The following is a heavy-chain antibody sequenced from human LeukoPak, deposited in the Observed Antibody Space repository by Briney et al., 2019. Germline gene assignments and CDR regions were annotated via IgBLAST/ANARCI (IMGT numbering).Heavy chain of an antibody. CDR2: INPNSGGT. J-gene: IGHJ4*02. D-gene: IGHD3-9*01. Sequence: ASVKVSCKASGYTFTSYGISWVRQAPGQGLEWMGWINPNSGGTNYAQKFQGRVTMTRDTSISTAYMELSRLRSDDAAVYYCARDKLVLTGYYMDYWGQGTLVTVSS. CDR3: ARDKLVLTGYYMDY. V-gene: IGHV1-2*02. CDR1: GYTFTSYG.